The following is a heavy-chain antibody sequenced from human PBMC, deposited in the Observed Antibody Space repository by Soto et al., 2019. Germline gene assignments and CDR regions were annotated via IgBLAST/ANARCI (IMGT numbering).Heavy chain of an antibody. CDR1: GYTFTSYA. Sequence: GASVKVSCKASGYTFTSYAMHWVRQAPGQRLEWMGWINAGNGNTKYSQKFQGRVTITRDTSASTAYMELSSLRSEDTAVYYCARGGSVFYYYYYMDVWGKGTTVTVSS. CDR3: ARGGSVFYYYYYMDV. CDR2: INAGNGNT. D-gene: IGHD3-10*01. J-gene: IGHJ6*03. V-gene: IGHV1-3*01.